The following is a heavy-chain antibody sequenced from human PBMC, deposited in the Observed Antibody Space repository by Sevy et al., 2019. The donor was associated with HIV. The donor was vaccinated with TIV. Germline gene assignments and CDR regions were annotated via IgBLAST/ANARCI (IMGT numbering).Heavy chain of an antibody. Sequence: GGSLRLSCAASGFTFSNVWTSWVRQASGKGLKWVGRIESKSEGGTTDYAAPVKGRFSISRDESSDTVYLQMNSLKTEDTAVYYCTTMMRLFGDPNFWYFDLWGRSTLVTVSS. J-gene: IGHJ2*01. D-gene: IGHD2-21*01. V-gene: IGHV3-15*04. CDR2: IESKSEGGTT. CDR1: GFTFSNVW. CDR3: TTMMRLFGDPNFWYFDL.